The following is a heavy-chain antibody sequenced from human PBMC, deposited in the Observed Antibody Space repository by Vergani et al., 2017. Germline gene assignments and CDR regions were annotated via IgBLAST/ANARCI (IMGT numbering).Heavy chain of an antibody. Sequence: QLQLQESGPGLVKPSATLSLTCSVSGASIRSSNYYWGWIRQPPGKGLEWIARIYYSGSTYYNTSLKSRVIISVDTSKNQFSLKLSSVTAADTAVYFCARHATVEWLVKLGWIDPWGQGILVTVSS. D-gene: IGHD6-19*01. CDR3: ARHATVEWLVKLGWIDP. CDR2: IYYSGST. J-gene: IGHJ5*02. CDR1: GASIRSSNYY. V-gene: IGHV4-39*01.